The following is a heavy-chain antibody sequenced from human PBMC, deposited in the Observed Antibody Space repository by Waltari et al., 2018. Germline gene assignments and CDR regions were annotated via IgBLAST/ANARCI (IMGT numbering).Heavy chain of an antibody. CDR2: IIPSLGIA. CDR3: ASGVQWLPFY. J-gene: IGHJ4*02. Sequence: QVQLVQSGAQVQKPGSSVKVSCKASGGPFRSYATSWARQAPGHGLEAMGGIIPSLGIANDAQKFQRRVTITADESTITAYMELGSLRSEDTSLYYCASGVQWLPFYWGQGTLVTVSS. V-gene: IGHV1-69*04. D-gene: IGHD6-19*01. CDR1: GGPFRSYA.